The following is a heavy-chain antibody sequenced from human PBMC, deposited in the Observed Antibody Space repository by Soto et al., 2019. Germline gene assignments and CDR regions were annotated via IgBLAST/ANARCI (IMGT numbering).Heavy chain of an antibody. J-gene: IGHJ4*02. D-gene: IGHD2-8*01. CDR2: IYQSGST. V-gene: IGHV4-30-2*01. CDR1: GGSIIVGGYS. CDR3: ARVGETNGYYYFDY. Sequence: SETLSLTCAVSGGSIIVGGYSWIWIRQPPGKGLEWIGYIYQSGSTYYNPSLKSRVTISLDRSKNQFSLMLNSVTAADTAVYYCARVGETNGYYYFDYWGQGTLVTVSS.